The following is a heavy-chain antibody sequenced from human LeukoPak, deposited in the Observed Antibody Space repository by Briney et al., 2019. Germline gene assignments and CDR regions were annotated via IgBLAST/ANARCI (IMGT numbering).Heavy chain of an antibody. CDR1: GFTFSSYG. J-gene: IGHJ4*02. CDR3: ANGPHYNILTGFYKVRSHLDY. V-gene: IGHV3-30*02. D-gene: IGHD3-9*01. CDR2: IRYDGSDK. Sequence: GGSLRLSCAASGFTFSSYGMHWVRQAPGKGLEWVAFIRYDGSDKHSADSVKGRFTISRDNSKNTLYLQMNSLRAEDTAVYYCANGPHYNILTGFYKVRSHLDYWGQGTLVTVSS.